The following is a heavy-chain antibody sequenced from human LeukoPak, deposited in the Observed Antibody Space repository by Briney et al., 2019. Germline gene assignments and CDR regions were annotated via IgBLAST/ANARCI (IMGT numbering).Heavy chain of an antibody. CDR3: AKAMAGTEGFDY. CDR1: GFTFDDYA. J-gene: IGHJ4*02. CDR2: ISWNSGSI. V-gene: IGHV3-9*01. D-gene: IGHD6-19*01. Sequence: PGGSLRLSCAASGFTFDDYAMHWVRQAPGKGLEWVSGISWNSGSIGYADSVKGRFTISRDNAKNSPYLQMNSLRAEDTALYYCAKAMAGTEGFDYWGQGTLVTVSS.